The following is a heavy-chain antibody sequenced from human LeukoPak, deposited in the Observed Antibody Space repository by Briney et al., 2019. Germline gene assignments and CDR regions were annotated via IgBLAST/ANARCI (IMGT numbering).Heavy chain of an antibody. D-gene: IGHD3-10*01. CDR3: AKRGVVIRGLLVIGYHQEAYHYDF. CDR1: GISLSNYA. J-gene: IGHJ4*02. CDR2: ISERGGST. Sequence: GGSLTLSCVVSGISLSNYAMTWVRQAPGKGLEWVSYISERGGSTTYADSVKGRFTISRDTSLNTLYLQMNNLRAEDTAVYFCAKRGVVIRGLLVIGYHQEAYHYDFWGQGVLVTVSS. V-gene: IGHV3-23*01.